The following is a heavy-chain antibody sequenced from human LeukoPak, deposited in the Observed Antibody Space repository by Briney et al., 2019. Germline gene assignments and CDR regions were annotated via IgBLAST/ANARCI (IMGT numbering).Heavy chain of an antibody. CDR3: AREENYYYMDV. Sequence: ALVKVSCKASGYTFTGYYIHWVRQAPGQGPEWMGRVNPNSGGTNYAQQFQGRVTMTRDTSISTAYMELNRLRSDDTAVYYCAREENYYYMDVWGKGTTVTVSS. CDR2: VNPNSGGT. CDR1: GYTFTGYY. V-gene: IGHV1-2*06. J-gene: IGHJ6*03.